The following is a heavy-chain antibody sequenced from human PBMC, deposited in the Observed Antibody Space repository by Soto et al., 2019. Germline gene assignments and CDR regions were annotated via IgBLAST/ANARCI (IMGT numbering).Heavy chain of an antibody. CDR3: ARGRDSGLYYFDY. D-gene: IGHD2-21*01. Sequence: GAALRLSCAASGLNVSSSGRHWVHQATGKGLEWVSTISTAGNTYSPGSVKGRFTISRENAKNSLYLQMNSLRVNDTAVYYCARGRDSGLYYFDYWGRGTLVTVS. J-gene: IGHJ4*02. CDR1: GLNVSSSG. CDR2: ISTAGNT. V-gene: IGHV3-13*01.